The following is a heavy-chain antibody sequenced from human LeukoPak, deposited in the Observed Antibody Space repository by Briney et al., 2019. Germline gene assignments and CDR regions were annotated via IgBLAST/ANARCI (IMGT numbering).Heavy chain of an antibody. D-gene: IGHD6-13*01. Sequence: ASVKVSSKTSGYTFTNYGISWVRQAPGLGLEWMGWISAYNGSTNYAQKVQGRVTMTTDTSTSTAYMELRSLRFDDTAVYYCARDQSVRLLQTSSTYFKHVFAIWGQGAMVTVSS. J-gene: IGHJ3*02. CDR2: ISAYNGST. CDR1: GYTFTNYG. V-gene: IGHV1-18*01. CDR3: ARDQSVRLLQTSSTYFKHVFAI.